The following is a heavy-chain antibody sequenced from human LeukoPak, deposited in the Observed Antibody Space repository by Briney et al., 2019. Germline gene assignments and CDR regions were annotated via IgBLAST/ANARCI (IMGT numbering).Heavy chain of an antibody. V-gene: IGHV3-74*01. Sequence: GGSLRLSCAASGFIFSNYGMNWVRQVPGKGLVWVSRIASDGNNRDYADSVKGRFTISRDNAKNTLYLQMNSLRVEDTAVYYCARGRPHGNDYWGQGTLVTVSS. CDR1: GFIFSNYG. CDR2: IASDGNNR. J-gene: IGHJ4*02. CDR3: ARGRPHGNDY. D-gene: IGHD4-23*01.